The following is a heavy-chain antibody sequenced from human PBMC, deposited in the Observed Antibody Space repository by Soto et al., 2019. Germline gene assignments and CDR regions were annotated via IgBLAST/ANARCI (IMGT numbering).Heavy chain of an antibody. V-gene: IGHV4-59*08. Sequence: SETLSLTCTVSGGSISSYYWSWIRQPPGKGLEWIGYIYYSGSTNYNPSLKSRVTISVDTSKNQFSLKLSSVTAADTAVYYCARLSDLSYYYDSSGYYIDYWGQGTLVTVSS. CDR2: IYYSGST. J-gene: IGHJ4*02. D-gene: IGHD3-22*01. CDR3: ARLSDLSYYYDSSGYYIDY. CDR1: GGSISSYY.